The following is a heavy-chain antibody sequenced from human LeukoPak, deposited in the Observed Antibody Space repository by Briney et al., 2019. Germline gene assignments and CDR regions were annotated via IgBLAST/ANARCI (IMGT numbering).Heavy chain of an antibody. Sequence: ASVKVSCKASGYTFTGYYIHWVRQAPGQGLEWMGRINPSSGGTNYAQKFQGTVTMTRDTSISTAYMELSRLRSEDTAVYYCARVRDGWFDPWGQGTLVTVSS. CDR1: GYTFTGYY. J-gene: IGHJ5*02. D-gene: IGHD3-10*01. CDR2: INPSSGGT. V-gene: IGHV1-2*06. CDR3: ARVRDGWFDP.